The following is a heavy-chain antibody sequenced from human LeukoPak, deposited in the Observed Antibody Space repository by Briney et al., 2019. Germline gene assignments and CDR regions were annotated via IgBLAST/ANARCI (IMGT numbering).Heavy chain of an antibody. Sequence: SETLSLTCAVSGGSISSGGYSWSWIRQPPGKGLEWIGYIYHSGSTYYNPSLKSRVTISVDRSKNQFSLKLSSVTAADTAVYYCARGVYSSSYQDGYYYYGMDVWGQGTLVTVSS. CDR2: IYHSGST. CDR3: ARGVYSSSYQDGYYYYGMDV. D-gene: IGHD6-13*01. V-gene: IGHV4-30-2*01. CDR1: GGSISSGGYS. J-gene: IGHJ6*02.